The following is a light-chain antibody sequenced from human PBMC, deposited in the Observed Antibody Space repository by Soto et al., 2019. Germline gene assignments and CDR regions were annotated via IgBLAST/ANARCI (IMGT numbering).Light chain of an antibody. J-gene: IGKJ5*01. CDR2: GAS. V-gene: IGKV3-15*01. CDR1: QSISSK. Sequence: EIMMTQSTATLSVSPGERATLSCRASQSISSKVGWYQQKPGQAPRLLIYGASTRATGVPPRFSGSGSGTEFTLTISSLQSEDFAVYYCQQYNIWSSITFGQGTRLEIK. CDR3: QQYNIWSSIT.